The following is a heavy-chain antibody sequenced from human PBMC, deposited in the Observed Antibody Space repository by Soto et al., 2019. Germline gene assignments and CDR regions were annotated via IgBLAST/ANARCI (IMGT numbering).Heavy chain of an antibody. D-gene: IGHD3-3*01. Sequence: QLQLQESGPGMVKPSETLSLTCTVSGDSITSINYYWGWIRQPPGRGLEWIGSISHSGRTYFNSSLKGSVTMSVDTSSNEVALKLTSVTAADTAVYYCARQVSLFGVLPRIYYFDYWGQGTLVPVSS. CDR1: GDSITSINYY. CDR2: ISHSGRT. J-gene: IGHJ4*02. V-gene: IGHV4-39*01. CDR3: ARQVSLFGVLPRIYYFDY.